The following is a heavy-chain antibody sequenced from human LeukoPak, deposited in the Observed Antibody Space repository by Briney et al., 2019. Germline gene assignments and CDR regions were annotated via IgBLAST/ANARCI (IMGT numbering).Heavy chain of an antibody. D-gene: IGHD6-6*01. CDR3: ARVYWGSSSSPIDY. J-gene: IGHJ4*02. V-gene: IGHV4-30-4*08. CDR2: IYYSGST. Sequence: PSETLSLTCTVSGGSISSGDYYWSGIRQPPGKGLEWLGYIYYSGSTYYNPSLKSRVTISVDTSKRQFSLKLSSVTAADTAVYYCARVYWGSSSSPIDYWGQGTLVTVSS. CDR1: GGSISSGDYY.